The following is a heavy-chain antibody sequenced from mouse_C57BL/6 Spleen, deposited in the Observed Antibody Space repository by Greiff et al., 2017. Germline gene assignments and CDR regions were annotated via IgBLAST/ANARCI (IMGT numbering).Heavy chain of an antibody. CDR3: ARYWVTGAFAY. D-gene: IGHD2-3*01. CDR2: IDPETGGT. J-gene: IGHJ3*01. V-gene: IGHV1-15*01. Sequence: VQLVESGAELVRPGASVTLSCKASGYPFTDYDMHWVKQTPVHGLEWIGAIDPETGGTAYNQKFKGKAILTVDTSSSTAYMQLSSLTSEDSAVYYCARYWVTGAFAYWGQGTLVTVSA. CDR1: GYPFTDYD.